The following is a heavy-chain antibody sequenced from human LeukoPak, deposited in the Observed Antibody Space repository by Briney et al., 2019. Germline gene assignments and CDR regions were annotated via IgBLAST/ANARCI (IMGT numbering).Heavy chain of an antibody. CDR1: GYTFTSYD. Sequence: SVKVSCKASGYTFTSYDINWVRQAPGQGLEWMGGIIPIFDTANYAQKFQGRVTITADESTSTAYMELSSLRSEDTAVYYCARGASSGYYYYMDVWGKGTTVTVSS. CDR3: ARGASSGYYYYMDV. J-gene: IGHJ6*03. CDR2: IIPIFDTA. V-gene: IGHV1-69*13. D-gene: IGHD3-10*01.